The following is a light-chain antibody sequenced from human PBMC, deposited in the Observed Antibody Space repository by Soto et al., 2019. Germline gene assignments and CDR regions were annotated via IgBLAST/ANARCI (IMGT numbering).Light chain of an antibody. CDR3: QQRSNWPQIT. CDR2: DVS. V-gene: IGKV3D-20*02. CDR1: QSVSSSY. J-gene: IGKJ5*01. Sequence: EIVLTQSPGTLSLSPGERATLSCRASQSVSSSYLAWYQQKPGQAPRLLIYDVSNRATGIPARFSGSGSGTDFTLTISRLEPEDFAVYYCQQRSNWPQITFGQGTRLEIK.